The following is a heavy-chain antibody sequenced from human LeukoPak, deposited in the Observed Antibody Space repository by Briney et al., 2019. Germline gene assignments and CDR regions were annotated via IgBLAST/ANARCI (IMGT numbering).Heavy chain of an antibody. CDR1: GFTFSSYA. CDR3: AKDPFWRSSHLKCFDY. V-gene: IGHV3-23*01. D-gene: IGHD3-16*01. J-gene: IGHJ4*02. CDR2: ISGSGGST. Sequence: GGSLRLSCAASGFTFSSYAMSWVRQAPGKGLEWVSAISGSGGSTYYADSVKGRFTISRDNSKNTLYLQMNSLRAEDTAVYYCAKDPFWRSSHLKCFDYWGQGTLVTVSS.